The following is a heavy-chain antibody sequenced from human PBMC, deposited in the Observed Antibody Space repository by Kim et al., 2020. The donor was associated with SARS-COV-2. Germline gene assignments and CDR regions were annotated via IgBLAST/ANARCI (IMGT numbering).Heavy chain of an antibody. D-gene: IGHD3-3*01. Sequence: RFTISRDNSKNTLYLQMNSLRAEDTAVYYCAKYSKEEWFLNYYYYGMDVWGQGTTVTVSS. CDR3: AKYSKEEWFLNYYYYGMDV. V-gene: IGHV3-23*01. J-gene: IGHJ6*02.